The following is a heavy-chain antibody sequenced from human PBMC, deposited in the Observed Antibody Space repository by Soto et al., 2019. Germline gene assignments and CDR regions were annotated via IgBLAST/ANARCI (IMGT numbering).Heavy chain of an antibody. V-gene: IGHV3-9*01. J-gene: IGHJ3*02. Sequence: PGGSLRLSCAASGFTFDDYAMHWVRQTPGKGLEWVSGISWKSNDIAYADSVKGRFTISRDSAKNSLYLQMNSLSTEDTALYYCAKVALEFLFFNAFDIWGQGTMVTVSS. D-gene: IGHD3-3*01. CDR1: GFTFDDYA. CDR3: AKVALEFLFFNAFDI. CDR2: ISWKSNDI.